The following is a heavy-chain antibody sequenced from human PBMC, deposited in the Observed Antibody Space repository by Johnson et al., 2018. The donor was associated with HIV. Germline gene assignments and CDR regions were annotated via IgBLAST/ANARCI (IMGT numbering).Heavy chain of an antibody. D-gene: IGHD3-16*01. CDR3: VKDRGRPGTPAGLDI. CDR1: GFTFSSYA. CDR2: ISYDGGNK. V-gene: IGHV3-30*04. Sequence: QVQLVESGGGVVQPGRSLRLSCAASGFTFSSYAIHWVRQAPGKGLEWVAVISYDGGNKYYADSVKGRFTISRDNSKNTLYLQMNSLRVEDTAEYYCVKDRGRPGTPAGLDIWGQGTVVTVSS. J-gene: IGHJ3*02.